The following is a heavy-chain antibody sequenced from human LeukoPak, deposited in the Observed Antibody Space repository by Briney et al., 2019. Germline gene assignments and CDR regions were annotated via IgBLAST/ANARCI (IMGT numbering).Heavy chain of an antibody. V-gene: IGHV3-7*01. CDR3: ARAKIDY. J-gene: IGHJ4*02. CDR2: INEDGSEA. CDR1: GFSFSGYW. Sequence: GSLRLSCSASGFSFSGYWMTWVRQAPGTGLEWVANINEDGSEAYYVGSVRGRFTISRDNAKNSLFLHMNSLRVEDTAVYYCARAKIDYWGQGTLVTVSS.